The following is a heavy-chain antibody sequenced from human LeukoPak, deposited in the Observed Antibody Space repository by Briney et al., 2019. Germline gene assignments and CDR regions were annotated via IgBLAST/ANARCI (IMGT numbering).Heavy chain of an antibody. J-gene: IGHJ4*02. D-gene: IGHD3-3*01. CDR1: DGSISSGSYY. V-gene: IGHV4-61*02. CDR2: IYTSGST. Sequence: SETLSLTCTVSDGSISSGSYYWSWIRQPAGKGLEWIGRIYTSGSTNYNPSLKSRVTISVDTSKNQFSLKLSSVTAADTAVYYCARGVFGVILIGYFDYWGQGTLVTVSS. CDR3: ARGVFGVILIGYFDY.